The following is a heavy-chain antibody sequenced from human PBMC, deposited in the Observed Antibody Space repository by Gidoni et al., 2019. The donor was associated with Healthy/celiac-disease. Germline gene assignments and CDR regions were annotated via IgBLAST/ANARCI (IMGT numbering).Heavy chain of an antibody. CDR1: GGSISSYY. CDR3: ARGPRYCSGGSCSYYFDY. V-gene: IGHV4-59*01. CDR2: IYYSGST. D-gene: IGHD2-15*01. J-gene: IGHJ4*02. Sequence: QVQLQESGPGLVKPSETLSLTCTVSGGSISSYYWSWIRQPPGKGLEWIGYIYYSGSTNYNPSLKSRVTISVDTSKNQFSLKLSSVTAADTAVYYCARGPRYCSGGSCSYYFDYWGQGTLVTVSS.